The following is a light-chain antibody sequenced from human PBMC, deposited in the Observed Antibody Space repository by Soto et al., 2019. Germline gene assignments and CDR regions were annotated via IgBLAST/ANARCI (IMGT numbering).Light chain of an antibody. CDR2: GAS. CDR1: QSVSSDY. CDR3: QQYGSAPRT. J-gene: IGKJ1*01. Sequence: EIVLTQSPGTLSLSPGERATLSCRASQSVSSDYLSWYRQKPGPAPRLLIYGASSTATGIPDRFSGSGAGTDFTLTISRLEPEDFAVYYCQQYGSAPRTFGQGTKVEIK. V-gene: IGKV3-20*01.